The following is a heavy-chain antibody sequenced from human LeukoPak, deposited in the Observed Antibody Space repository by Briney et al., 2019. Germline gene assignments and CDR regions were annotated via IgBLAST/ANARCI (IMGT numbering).Heavy chain of an antibody. Sequence: SETLSLTCTVSGGSISGYYWSWIRQPPGKGLEWIGYIYYRGSTNYNPSLKSRVTISVDTSKNQFSLKLSSVTAADTAVYYCARGGLTYDSSLDYWGQGTLVTVSS. D-gene: IGHD3-22*01. J-gene: IGHJ4*02. CDR1: GGSISGYY. V-gene: IGHV4-59*01. CDR2: IYYRGST. CDR3: ARGGLTYDSSLDY.